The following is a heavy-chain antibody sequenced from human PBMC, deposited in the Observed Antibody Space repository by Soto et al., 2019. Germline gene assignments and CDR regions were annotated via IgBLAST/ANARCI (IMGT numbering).Heavy chain of an antibody. Sequence: SVKVSCKASGGTFSSYTISWVRQAPGQGLEWMGRIIPILGIANYAQKFQGRVTITADKSTSTAYMELSSLRSEDTAVYYCAREVPLYGDYVDYYYYYMDVWGKGTTVTVS. D-gene: IGHD4-17*01. J-gene: IGHJ6*03. CDR2: IIPILGIA. V-gene: IGHV1-69*04. CDR1: GGTFSSYT. CDR3: AREVPLYGDYVDYYYYYMDV.